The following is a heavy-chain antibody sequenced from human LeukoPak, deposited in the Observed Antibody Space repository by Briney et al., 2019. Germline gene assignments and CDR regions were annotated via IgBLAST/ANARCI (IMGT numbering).Heavy chain of an antibody. D-gene: IGHD6-19*01. V-gene: IGHV3-48*03. CDR2: ISSSGSTI. J-gene: IGHJ6*02. CDR1: GFTFSSYE. Sequence: GGSLRLSCAASGFTFSSYEMNWVRQAPGKGLEWVSYISSSGSTIYYADSVKGRFTISRDNAKNSLYLQMNSLRAEDTAVYYCARDGPPSGTAFYYYGMDVWGQGATATVSS. CDR3: ARDGPPSGTAFYYYGMDV.